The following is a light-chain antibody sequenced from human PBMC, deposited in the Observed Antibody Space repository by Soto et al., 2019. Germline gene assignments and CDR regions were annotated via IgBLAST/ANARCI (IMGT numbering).Light chain of an antibody. CDR3: QQYNQWPPLT. J-gene: IGKJ4*01. CDR1: QSVTTR. Sequence: EIVMTQSPVPLSVSPGEGATLSCRASQSVTTRVARYQQKPGQAPRLLIYGASTRATGIPARFSGSEPGTEFTLTITSVQSEDFAVYYGQQYNQWPPLTFGVGTKVEAK. V-gene: IGKV3D-15*01. CDR2: GAS.